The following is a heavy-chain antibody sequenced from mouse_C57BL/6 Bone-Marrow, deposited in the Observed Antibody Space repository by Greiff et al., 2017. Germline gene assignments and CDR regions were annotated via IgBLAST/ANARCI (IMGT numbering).Heavy chain of an antibody. D-gene: IGHD1-1*01. CDR2: IYPGSGNT. CDR3: ARNGDYYGSSMFAY. CDR1: GYTFTDYY. Sequence: QVQLQQSGAELVRPGASVKLSCKASGYTFTDYYINWVKQRPGQGLEWIARIYPGSGNTYYNEKFKGKATLTAEKSSSTAYMQLSSLTSEDSAVYFCARNGDYYGSSMFAYWGQGTLVTVSA. J-gene: IGHJ3*01. V-gene: IGHV1-76*01.